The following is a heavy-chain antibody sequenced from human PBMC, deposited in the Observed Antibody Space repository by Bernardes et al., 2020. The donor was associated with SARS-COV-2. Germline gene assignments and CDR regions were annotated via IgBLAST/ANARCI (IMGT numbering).Heavy chain of an antibody. CDR1: GFTVSSNY. Sequence: GGSLRLSCAASGFTVSSNYMSWVRQAPGKGLEWVSVIYSVGNTYYADSVKGRFTISRDNSKNTLYLQMSSLRAEDTAVYYCARDKGEYDFWSGYDAFDVWGQGTMVTVSS. D-gene: IGHD3-3*01. CDR2: IYSVGNT. J-gene: IGHJ3*01. CDR3: ARDKGEYDFWSGYDAFDV. V-gene: IGHV3-66*01.